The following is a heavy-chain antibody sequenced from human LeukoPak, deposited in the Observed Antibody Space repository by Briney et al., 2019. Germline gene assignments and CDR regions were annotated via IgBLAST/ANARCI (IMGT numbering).Heavy chain of an antibody. CDR3: ARGGELSAWFDP. V-gene: IGHV1-8*03. CDR1: GYTFTSYD. D-gene: IGHD1-26*01. CDR2: MNPNSGNT. J-gene: IGHJ5*02. Sequence: GASVKVSCKASGYTFTSYDINWVRQATGQGLEWMGWMNPNSGNTGYAQKFQGRVTITRNTSISTAYMELSSLRSEDTAVYYCARGGELSAWFDPWGQGTLVTVS.